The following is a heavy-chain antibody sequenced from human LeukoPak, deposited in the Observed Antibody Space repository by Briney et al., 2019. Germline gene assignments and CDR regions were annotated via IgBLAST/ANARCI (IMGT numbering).Heavy chain of an antibody. CDR1: RFTFSSYW. D-gene: IGHD2-15*01. CDR3: VSPDCSGGSCYLVY. CDR2: INSDGSST. J-gene: IGHJ4*02. Sequence: PGGSLRLSCAASRFTFSSYWMHWVRQAPGKGLVWVSRINSDGSSTSYADSVKGRFTISRDNVKNTLYLQMNSLRAEDTAVYYCVSPDCSGGSCYLVYWGQGTLVTVSS. V-gene: IGHV3-74*01.